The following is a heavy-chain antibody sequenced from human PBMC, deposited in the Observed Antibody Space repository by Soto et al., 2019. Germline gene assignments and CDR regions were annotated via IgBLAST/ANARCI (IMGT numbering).Heavy chain of an antibody. J-gene: IGHJ3*02. CDR2: ISSSGGTI. Sequence: GGSLRLSCAASGFTFSSYEMNWVRQAPGKGLEWVSYISSSGGTIYHAESVKGRFTISRDNAKNSLYLQMNSLRAEDTAVYYCARGPVIVYSGSPEAAFDIWGQGTMVTVSS. CDR3: ARGPVIVYSGSPEAAFDI. V-gene: IGHV3-48*03. CDR1: GFTFSSYE. D-gene: IGHD1-26*01.